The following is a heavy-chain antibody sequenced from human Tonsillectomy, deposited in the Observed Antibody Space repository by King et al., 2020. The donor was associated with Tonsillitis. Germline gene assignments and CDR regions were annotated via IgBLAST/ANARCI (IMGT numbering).Heavy chain of an antibody. CDR1: GFTFSNYA. V-gene: IGHV3-23*04. CDR2: ISGSGGNT. Sequence: VQLVESGGGLVQPGGSLRLSCAASGFTFSNYAMTWVRQAPGKGLEWVSAISGSGGNTHYADSVKGRFTISRDNSKNTRYLQMNSLRAEDTAVYYCAKDLTTVVSGWFDPWGQGTLVTVSS. CDR3: AKDLTTVVSGWFDP. J-gene: IGHJ5*02. D-gene: IGHD4-23*01.